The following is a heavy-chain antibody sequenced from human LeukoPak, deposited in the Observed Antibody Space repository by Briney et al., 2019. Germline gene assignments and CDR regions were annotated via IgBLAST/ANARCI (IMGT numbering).Heavy chain of an antibody. Sequence: PSGTLSLTCAVSGGSISSSNWWSWVRQPPGKGLEWIGEIYHSGSTNYNPSLKSRVTISVDKSKNQFSLKLSSVTAADTAVYYCARGVTMMVAKSWFDPWGQGTLVTVSS. CDR1: GGSISSSNW. V-gene: IGHV4-4*02. CDR3: ARGVTMMVAKSWFDP. D-gene: IGHD3-22*01. CDR2: IYHSGST. J-gene: IGHJ5*02.